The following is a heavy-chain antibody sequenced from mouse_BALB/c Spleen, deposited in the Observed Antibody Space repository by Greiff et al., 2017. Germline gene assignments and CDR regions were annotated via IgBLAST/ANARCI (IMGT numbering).Heavy chain of an antibody. CDR2: IYPGGGYT. CDR3: ARRSYDAYYPFAY. J-gene: IGHJ3*01. CDR1: GYNITNCW. Sequence: QVQLKQSGAELVRPGASVKISCKASGYNITNCWLGWVKQRPGHGLEWIGDIYPGGGYTNYNEKFKGKATLTADTSSSTASMQLSSLTSEDSAVYFCARRSYDAYYPFAYWGQGTLVTVSA. D-gene: IGHD2-3*01. V-gene: IGHV1-63*02.